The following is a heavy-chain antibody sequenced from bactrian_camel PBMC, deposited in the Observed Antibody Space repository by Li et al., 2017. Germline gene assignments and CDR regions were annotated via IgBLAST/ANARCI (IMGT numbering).Heavy chain of an antibody. V-gene: IGHV3S10*01. Sequence: QLVESGGGSVQAGGSLRLSCEVSLSPYTLRTWCLGWFRQTPEKWREGVASVDNEGTPRYADSVKGRFTISTDYTKNTAYLKMTDLKPGDTAKYYCATAPGPYCLEPDRYNVWGQGTQVTVS. CDR1: LSPYTLRTWC. D-gene: IGHD8*01. CDR2: VDNEGTP. CDR3: ATAPGPYCLEPDRYNV. J-gene: IGHJ4*01.